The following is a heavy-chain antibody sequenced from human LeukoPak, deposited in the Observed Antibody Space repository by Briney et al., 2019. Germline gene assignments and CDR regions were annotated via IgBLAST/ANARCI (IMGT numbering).Heavy chain of an antibody. V-gene: IGHV3-23*01. CDR3: AKDDSGWHPLGFGY. J-gene: IGHJ4*02. CDR1: GFTFSSYG. Sequence: PGGSLRLSCAASGFTFSSYGMSWVRQAPGKGLEWVSAISGSGGNTYYADSVKGRFTISRDNSKKTMYLQMNSLRAEDTAVYYCAKDDSGWHPLGFGYWGQGTLVTVSS. CDR2: ISGSGGNT. D-gene: IGHD6-19*01.